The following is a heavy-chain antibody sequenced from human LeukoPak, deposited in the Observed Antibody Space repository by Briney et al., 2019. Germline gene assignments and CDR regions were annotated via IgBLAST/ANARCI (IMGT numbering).Heavy chain of an antibody. V-gene: IGHV4-34*01. Sequence: PSETLSLTCAVYGGSFSGYYWSWIRQPPGKGLEWIGEINHSGSTNYNPSLKSRVTISVDTSKNQFSLKLSSVTAADTAVYYCARGVLRWPYDYWGQGTLVTVSS. CDR3: ARGVLRWPYDY. J-gene: IGHJ4*02. CDR2: INHSGST. D-gene: IGHD4-23*01. CDR1: GGSFSGYY.